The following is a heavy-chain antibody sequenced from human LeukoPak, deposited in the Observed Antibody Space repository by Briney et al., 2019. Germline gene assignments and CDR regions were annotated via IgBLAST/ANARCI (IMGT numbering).Heavy chain of an antibody. D-gene: IGHD3-9*01. J-gene: IGHJ4*02. CDR2: ITGSDGSS. CDR3: AKWGDYDILTGYYVPDY. Sequence: PGGSLRLSCVASGFTFTNYAMSWVRQAPGKGLEWVSAITGSDGSSYYADSVKGRFTISRDNSKNTLYLQVNCLRAEDTAVYYCAKWGDYDILTGYYVPDYWGQGTLVTVSS. V-gene: IGHV3-23*01. CDR1: GFTFTNYA.